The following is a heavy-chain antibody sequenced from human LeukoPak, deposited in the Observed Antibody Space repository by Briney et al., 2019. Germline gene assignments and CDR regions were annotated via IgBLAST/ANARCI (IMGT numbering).Heavy chain of an antibody. V-gene: IGHV1-69*05. CDR2: IIPIFGTA. Sequence: SVKVSCKASGGTFSSYAISWVRQAPGQGLEWMGGIIPIFGTANYAQKFQGRVTITTDESTSTAYMELSSLRSEDTAVYYCARDNPSYNWNYEVGYYYMDVWGKGTTVTVSS. J-gene: IGHJ6*03. D-gene: IGHD1-7*01. CDR3: ARDNPSYNWNYEVGYYYMDV. CDR1: GGTFSSYA.